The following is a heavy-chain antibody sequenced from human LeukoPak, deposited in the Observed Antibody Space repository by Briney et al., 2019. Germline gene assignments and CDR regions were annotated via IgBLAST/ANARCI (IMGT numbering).Heavy chain of an antibody. V-gene: IGHV3-23*01. Sequence: GGSLRLSCAASGFTFSSYAMRWVRQAPGKGLEWVSAISGSGGSTYYADSVKGRFTISRDNSKNTLYLQMNSLRAEDTAVYYCAKVTGWVQLWDLWGQGTLVTVSS. CDR1: GFTFSSYA. CDR3: AKVTGWVQLWDL. J-gene: IGHJ5*02. CDR2: ISGSGGST. D-gene: IGHD5-18*01.